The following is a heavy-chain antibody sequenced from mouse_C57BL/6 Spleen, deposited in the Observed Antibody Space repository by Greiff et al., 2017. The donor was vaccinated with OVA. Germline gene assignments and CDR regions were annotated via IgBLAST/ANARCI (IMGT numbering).Heavy chain of an antibody. Sequence: QVQLKQSGAELMKPGASVKLSCKATGYTFTGYWIEWVKQRPGHGLEWIGEILPGSGSTNYNEKFKGKATFTADTSSNTAYMQLSSLTTEDSAIYYCARSGYYGSSYVNARDYWGQGTSVTVSS. D-gene: IGHD1-1*01. CDR1: GYTFTGYW. V-gene: IGHV1-9*01. CDR3: ARSGYYGSSYVNARDY. CDR2: ILPGSGST. J-gene: IGHJ4*01.